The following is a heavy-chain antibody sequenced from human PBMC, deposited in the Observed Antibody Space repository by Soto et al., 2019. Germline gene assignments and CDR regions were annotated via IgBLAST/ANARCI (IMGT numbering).Heavy chain of an antibody. J-gene: IGHJ5*02. Sequence: EVQLVESGGGLVQPGGSLRLSCAASAFMFSSYSMHWVRQAPGKGLEWVSYISSRSSTIYYADSMKGRFTISRDNAKNSLYLQMNSLRAEDTAVYYCARDRRYPYGWIDPWGQGTLVTVSS. CDR3: ARDRRYPYGWIDP. CDR2: ISSRSSTI. CDR1: AFMFSSYS. V-gene: IGHV3-48*04. D-gene: IGHD3-10*01.